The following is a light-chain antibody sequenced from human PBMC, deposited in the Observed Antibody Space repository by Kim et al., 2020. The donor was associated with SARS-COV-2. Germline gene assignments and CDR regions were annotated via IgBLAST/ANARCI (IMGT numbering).Light chain of an antibody. CDR2: DVT. J-gene: IGLJ3*02. CDR1: SSDIGAYNY. V-gene: IGLV2-14*03. Sequence: GQSITSSCTGTSSDIGAYNYVAWYQQHPGKVPKLMIYDVTKRPSGVSDRFSGSKSANTASLTISGLQAEDETDYYCTSYTTSTTWVFGGGTK. CDR3: TSYTTSTTWV.